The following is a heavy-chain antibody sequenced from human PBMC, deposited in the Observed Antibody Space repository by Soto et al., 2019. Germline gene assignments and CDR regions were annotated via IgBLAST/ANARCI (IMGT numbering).Heavy chain of an antibody. CDR3: ARYSGKYQGPIDY. Sequence: AGGSLRLSCAASGFTFSSYGMHWVRQAPGKGLEWVAVIWYDGSNKYYADSVKGRFTVSRDNSKNTLYLQMNSLRAEDTAVYFCARYSGKYQGPIDYWGQGTLVTVSS. CDR1: GFTFSSYG. J-gene: IGHJ4*02. CDR2: IWYDGSNK. D-gene: IGHD1-26*01. V-gene: IGHV3-33*01.